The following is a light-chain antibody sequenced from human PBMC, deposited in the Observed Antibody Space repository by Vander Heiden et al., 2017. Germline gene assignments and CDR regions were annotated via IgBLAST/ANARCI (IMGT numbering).Light chain of an antibody. Sequence: SYELPQPPSVSVSPGQTASITCSGDKLGDKYACWYQQKPGQSPVLVIYQDSKRPSGIPERFSGSNSGNTATLTISGTQAMDEADYYCQAWDSSTDGVFGGGTKLTVL. J-gene: IGLJ2*01. V-gene: IGLV3-1*01. CDR3: QAWDSSTDGV. CDR2: QDS. CDR1: KLGDKY.